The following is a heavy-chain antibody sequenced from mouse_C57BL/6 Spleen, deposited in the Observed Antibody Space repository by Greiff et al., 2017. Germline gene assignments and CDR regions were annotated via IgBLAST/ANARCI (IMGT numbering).Heavy chain of an antibody. CDR3: ARGSLTTVVATGAMDY. V-gene: IGHV1-53*01. Sequence: QVQLQQPGTELVKPGASVKLSCKASGYTFTSYWMHWVKQRPGQGLEWIGNINPSNGGTNYNEKFKSKATLTVEKSSSTAYMQLSSLTSEDSAVYYCARGSLTTVVATGAMDYWGQGTSVTVSS. CDR2: INPSNGGT. J-gene: IGHJ4*01. CDR1: GYTFTSYW. D-gene: IGHD1-1*01.